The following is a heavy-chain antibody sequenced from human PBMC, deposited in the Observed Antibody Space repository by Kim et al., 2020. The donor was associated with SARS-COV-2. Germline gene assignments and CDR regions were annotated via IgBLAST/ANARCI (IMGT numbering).Heavy chain of an antibody. CDR1: GFTFSSYG. J-gene: IGHJ2*01. CDR2: ISYDGSNK. D-gene: IGHD3-16*01. Sequence: GGSLRLSCAASGFTFSSYGMHWVRQAPGKGLEWVAVISYDGSNKYYADSVKGRFTISRDNSKNTLYLQMNSLRAEDTAVYYCAKGGIMITFGGVEGAFDLWGRGTLVTVSS. CDR3: AKGGIMITFGGVEGAFDL. V-gene: IGHV3-30*18.